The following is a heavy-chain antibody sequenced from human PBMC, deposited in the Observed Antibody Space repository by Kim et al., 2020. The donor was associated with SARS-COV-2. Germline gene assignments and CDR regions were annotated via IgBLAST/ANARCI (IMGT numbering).Heavy chain of an antibody. D-gene: IGHD2-21*01. CDR1: GFTFNTFE. CDR2: ISSSSDTL. J-gene: IGHJ6*02. CDR3: ARRSLIMWGAMDV. Sequence: GGSLSLSCAASGFTFNTFEMNWVRQAPGRGLEWVSNISSSSDTLYYADSVKGRFTISRDNAKNSLFLQMNSLSAEDTAVYYCARRSLIMWGAMDVWGQGTTVTVSS. V-gene: IGHV3-48*03.